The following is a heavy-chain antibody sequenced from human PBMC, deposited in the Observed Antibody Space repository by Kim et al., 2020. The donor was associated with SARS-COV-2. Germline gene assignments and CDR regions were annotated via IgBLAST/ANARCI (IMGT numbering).Heavy chain of an antibody. CDR2: INSDGSST. Sequence: GGSLRLSCAASGFTFSSYWMHWVRQAPGKGLEWVSRINSDGSSTTYADSVKGRFTISRDNAKNTLYLQMNSLRVEDTAVYYCAKVGAGFDYWGQGTLATVSS. CDR1: GFTFSSYW. D-gene: IGHD3-16*01. CDR3: AKVGAGFDY. V-gene: IGHV3-74*01. J-gene: IGHJ4*02.